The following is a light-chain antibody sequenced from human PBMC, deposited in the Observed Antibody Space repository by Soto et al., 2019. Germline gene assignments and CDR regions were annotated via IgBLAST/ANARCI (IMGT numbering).Light chain of an antibody. J-gene: IGKJ4*01. CDR1: QDISNY. CDR2: DAS. CDR3: QQYVNLPLS. Sequence: DIQMTQSPSSLSASVGDRVTITCQASQDISNYLNWYQQKPGRAPKLLIYDASNLERGVPSRFGGSGSGTDFTFTISSLQPEDIAIYYCQQYVNLPLSFGGGTKVDTK. V-gene: IGKV1-33*01.